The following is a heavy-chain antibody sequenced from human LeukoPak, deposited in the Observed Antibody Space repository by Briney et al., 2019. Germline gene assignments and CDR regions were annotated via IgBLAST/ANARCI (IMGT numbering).Heavy chain of an antibody. CDR1: GFTFSSYA. Sequence: GGSLRLSCAASGFTFSSYAMSWVRQAPGKGLEWVSAISGSGGSTYYADSVKGRFTISRDNSKNTLYLQMNSLRAEDTAVYCCAKDPFYYDSSGYYYGHWFDPWGQGTLVTVSS. D-gene: IGHD3-22*01. CDR2: ISGSGGST. J-gene: IGHJ5*02. V-gene: IGHV3-23*01. CDR3: AKDPFYYDSSGYYYGHWFDP.